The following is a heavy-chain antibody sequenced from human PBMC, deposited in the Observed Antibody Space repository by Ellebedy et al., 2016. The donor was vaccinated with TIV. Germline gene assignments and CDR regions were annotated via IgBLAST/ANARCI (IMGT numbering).Heavy chain of an antibody. V-gene: IGHV3-23*01. CDR1: GFPFSSYA. J-gene: IGHJ4*02. CDR2: LSSRGDST. D-gene: IGHD5-12*01. CDR3: AKGGWLEN. Sequence: GESLKISCAASGFPFSSYAMRCVRQAPGKGLEWVPALSSRGDSTHYADSVKGRFTISRDNSKNTLSLQMKSLRAEDTAVNYFAKGGWLENWGQGTLVTVSS.